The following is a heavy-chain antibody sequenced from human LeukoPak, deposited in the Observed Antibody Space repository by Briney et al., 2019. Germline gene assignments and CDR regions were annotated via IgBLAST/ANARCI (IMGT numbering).Heavy chain of an antibody. V-gene: IGHV1-8*01. J-gene: IGHJ6*03. D-gene: IGHD1-26*01. Sequence: ASVKVSCKASGYTFTSYDINWVRQATGQGLEWMGWMNPNSGNTGYAQKFQGRVTMTRNTSISTAYMELSSLRSEDTAVYYCARMDSGSYNRYYYYYMDVWGKGTTVTVSS. CDR1: GYTFTSYD. CDR3: ARMDSGSYNRYYYYYMDV. CDR2: MNPNSGNT.